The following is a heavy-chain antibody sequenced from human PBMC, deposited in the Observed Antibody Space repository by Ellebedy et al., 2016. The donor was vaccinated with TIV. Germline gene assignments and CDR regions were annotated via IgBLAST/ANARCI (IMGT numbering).Heavy chain of an antibody. CDR2: IYPGDSDT. Sequence: GESLKISXKGSGYSFTSYWIGWGRQMPGKGLEWLGIIYPGDSDTRYSPSFQGQVNISADKSISTAYLQWSSLKASDTAMYYCARQGVDSRSYDYWGQGTLVTVSS. CDR1: GYSFTSYW. J-gene: IGHJ4*02. CDR3: ARQGVDSRSYDY. D-gene: IGHD1-26*01. V-gene: IGHV5-51*01.